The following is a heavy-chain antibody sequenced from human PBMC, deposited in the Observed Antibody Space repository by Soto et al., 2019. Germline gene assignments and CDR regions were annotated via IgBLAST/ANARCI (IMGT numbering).Heavy chain of an antibody. CDR1: GGTFSSYA. J-gene: IGHJ4*02. D-gene: IGHD3-10*01. Sequence: SVKVSCKASGGTFSSYAISWVRQAPGQGLEWMGGIIPIFGTANYAQKFQGRVTITADESTSTAYMELSSLRSEDTAVYYCARSPSPVMGVRGVPNWGQGTLVTVSS. V-gene: IGHV1-69*13. CDR3: ARSPSPVMGVRGVPN. CDR2: IIPIFGTA.